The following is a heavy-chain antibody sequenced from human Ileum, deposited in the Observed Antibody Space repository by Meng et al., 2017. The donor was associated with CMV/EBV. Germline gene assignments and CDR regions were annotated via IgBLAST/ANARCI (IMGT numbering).Heavy chain of an antibody. CDR1: GYTITSYD. V-gene: IGHV1-8*03. CDR3: ARGWRLKTGFDP. D-gene: IGHD2-21*01. CDR2: MNPNSGNT. Sequence: SCKASGYTITSYDIDWVRQATGQGLGWMGWMNPNSGNTGYAQKFQSRVTITRNTSISTAYMELSSLRSEDKAVYYCARGWRLKTGFDPWGQGTLSPSPQ. J-gene: IGHJ5*02.